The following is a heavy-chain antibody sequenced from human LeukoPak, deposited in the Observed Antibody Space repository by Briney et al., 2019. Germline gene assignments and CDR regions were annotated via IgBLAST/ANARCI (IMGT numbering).Heavy chain of an antibody. CDR3: ASGGYSGYDTPPFDY. V-gene: IGHV4-59*01. D-gene: IGHD5-12*01. CDR1: GGSISSYY. J-gene: IGHJ4*02. Sequence: KPSETLSLTCTVSGGSISSYYWSWIRQPPGKGLEWIGYIYYSGSTNYNPSLKSRVTISVDTSKNQFSLKLSSVTAADTAVYYCASGGYSGYDTPPFDYWGQGTLVAVSS. CDR2: IYYSGST.